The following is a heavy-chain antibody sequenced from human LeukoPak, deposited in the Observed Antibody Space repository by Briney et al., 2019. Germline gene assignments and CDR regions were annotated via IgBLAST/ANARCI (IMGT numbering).Heavy chain of an antibody. Sequence: PSQTLSLTCTVSGGSISSGDYYWSWIRQPPGKGLEWIGYIYYSGSTYYNPSLKSRVTISVDTSKNQFSLKLSSVTAADTAVYYCARAGKNCSGGSCYSELVYWGQGTLVTVSS. J-gene: IGHJ4*02. CDR1: GGSISSGDYY. V-gene: IGHV4-30-4*01. D-gene: IGHD2-15*01. CDR3: ARAGKNCSGGSCYSELVY. CDR2: IYYSGST.